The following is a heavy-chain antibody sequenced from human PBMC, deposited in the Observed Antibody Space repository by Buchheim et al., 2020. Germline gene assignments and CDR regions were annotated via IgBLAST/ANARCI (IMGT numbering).Heavy chain of an antibody. J-gene: IGHJ6*02. CDR3: AKAEAEAGYYYGMDV. CDR1: GFTFSSYA. D-gene: IGHD6-19*01. CDR2: ISGSGDST. Sequence: EVQLLESGGGLVQPGGSLRLSCAAAGFTFSSYAMNWVRQAPGEGLEWVSVISGSGDSTYYADSVKGRFTISRDNSKNTLYLQMNTLSAEDTAVYYCAKAEAEAGYYYGMDVWGQGTT. V-gene: IGHV3-23*01.